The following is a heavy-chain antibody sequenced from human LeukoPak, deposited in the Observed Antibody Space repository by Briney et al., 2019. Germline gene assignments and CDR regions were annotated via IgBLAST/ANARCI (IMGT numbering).Heavy chain of an antibody. J-gene: IGHJ4*02. CDR3: ASGVTTPTSFDY. CDR1: GFTFSSYA. Sequence: GRSLRLSCAASGFTFSSYAMHWVRQAPGKGLEWVAVISYDGSNKYYADSVKGRFTISRDNSKNTLYLQMNSLRAEDTAVYYCASGVTTPTSFDYWGQGTLVTVSS. D-gene: IGHD4-11*01. V-gene: IGHV3-30*04. CDR2: ISYDGSNK.